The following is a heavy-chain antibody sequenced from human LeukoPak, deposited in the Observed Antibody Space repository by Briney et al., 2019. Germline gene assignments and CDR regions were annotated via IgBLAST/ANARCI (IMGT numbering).Heavy chain of an antibody. D-gene: IGHD6-13*01. J-gene: IGHJ4*02. Sequence: SETLSLTCTVSGGSISSYYWSWIRQPPGKGLEWIGYIYYSGSTNYNPSLKSRVTISVDTSKNQFSLKLSSVTAVDTAVYYCARGRIAAAPDFDYWGQGTLVTVSS. CDR2: IYYSGST. CDR3: ARGRIAAAPDFDY. CDR1: GGSISSYY. V-gene: IGHV4-59*01.